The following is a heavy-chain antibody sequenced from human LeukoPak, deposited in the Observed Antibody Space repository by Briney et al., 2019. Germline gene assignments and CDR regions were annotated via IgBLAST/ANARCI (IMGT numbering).Heavy chain of an antibody. V-gene: IGHV3-7*01. J-gene: IGHJ4*02. Sequence: GGSLRLSCAVSGFTFTNYWMTWVRQAPGKGLEWVANIEQDGSDKYYVDSVVGRFTISRDNAQYLLYLHMNSLRAEDTGVYYCAKSGGFFDTWGQGTLVTVSS. CDR1: GFTFTNYW. CDR3: AKSGGFFDT. D-gene: IGHD1-26*01. CDR2: IEQDGSDK.